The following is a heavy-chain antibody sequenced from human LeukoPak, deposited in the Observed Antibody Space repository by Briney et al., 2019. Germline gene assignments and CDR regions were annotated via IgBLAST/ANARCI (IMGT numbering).Heavy chain of an antibody. V-gene: IGHV3-21*01. CDR1: RFTFSSYT. CDR3: TRGSYGDYEY. D-gene: IGHD4-17*01. CDR2: IDPSSTYI. J-gene: IGHJ4*02. Sequence: GGSLRLSCSASRFTFSSYTMNWVRQAPGKGLEWVSSIDPSSTYIYYADSVKGRFTISRDNAQNSLYLQMNSLRAEDTAVYYCTRGSYGDYEYWGQGTLVTVSS.